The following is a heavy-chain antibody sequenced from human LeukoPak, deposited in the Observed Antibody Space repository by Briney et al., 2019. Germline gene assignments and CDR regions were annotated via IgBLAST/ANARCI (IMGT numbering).Heavy chain of an antibody. D-gene: IGHD6-25*01. J-gene: IGHJ6*03. CDR2: MNPNSGNT. Sequence: ASVKVSCKASGYTFTSYDINWVRQAPGQGLEWMGWMNPNSGNTGYAQKFQGRVTMTRNTSISTAYMELSSLRSEDTAVYYCALAERAYYYYYYMDVWGKGTTVTVSS. CDR3: ALAERAYYYYYYMDV. V-gene: IGHV1-8*01. CDR1: GYTFTSYD.